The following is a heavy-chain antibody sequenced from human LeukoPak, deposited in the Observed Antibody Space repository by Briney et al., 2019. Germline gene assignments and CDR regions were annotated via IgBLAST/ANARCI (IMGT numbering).Heavy chain of an antibody. Sequence: SETLSLTCIVSGGSISSISSNNYHWGWLRQPPGKGLEWIGSIYYSGSTYYNPSLKSRVTISVDTSKNQFSLKLSSVTAADTALYYCAREMGVVTAHGIDVWGQGTTVTVSS. CDR3: AREMGVVTAHGIDV. V-gene: IGHV4-39*02. CDR1: GGSISSISSNNYH. D-gene: IGHD4-23*01. J-gene: IGHJ6*02. CDR2: IYYSGST.